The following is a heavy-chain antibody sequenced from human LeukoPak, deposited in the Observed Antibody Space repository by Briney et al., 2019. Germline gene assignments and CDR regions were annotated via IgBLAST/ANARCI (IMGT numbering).Heavy chain of an antibody. CDR2: INSDGSST. CDR3: AREETAMGNDY. J-gene: IGHJ4*02. Sequence: GGSLRRSCAASGFTFSSYWMHWVRQAPGKGLVWVSRINSDGSSTSYADSVKGRFTISRDNAKNTLYLQMNSLRAEDTAVYYCAREETAMGNDYWGQGTLVTVSS. CDR1: GFTFSSYW. D-gene: IGHD5-18*01. V-gene: IGHV3-74*01.